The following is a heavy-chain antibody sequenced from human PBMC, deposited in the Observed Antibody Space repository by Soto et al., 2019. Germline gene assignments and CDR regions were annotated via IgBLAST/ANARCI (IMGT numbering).Heavy chain of an antibody. CDR1: GFSFTGYY. V-gene: IGHV1-2*02. D-gene: IGHD6-6*01. Sequence: ASVKVSCKASGFSFTGYYIHWLRQAPGQGLEWMGWINAHSGGTEYAQKFQGRVTLTRDTSIATAYLTLTSLTSDDTALYYCAKDLTRQLAYWLDPWGQGTPVTVSS. CDR3: AKDLTRQLAYWLDP. J-gene: IGHJ5*02. CDR2: INAHSGGT.